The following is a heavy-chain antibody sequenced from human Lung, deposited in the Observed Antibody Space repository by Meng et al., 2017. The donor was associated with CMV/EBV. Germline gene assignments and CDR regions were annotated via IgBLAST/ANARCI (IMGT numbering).Heavy chain of an antibody. V-gene: IGHV3-30*02. CDR1: GFTFSSYG. CDR3: AKMVRTLAPGGGFDY. CDR2: ILYDGSYK. Sequence: SXAASGFTFSSYGMHWVRQAPGKGLEWVAFILYDGSYKYSADSVKCRFTISRDNSKNTLYLQMNSLRAEDTAVYYCAKMVRTLAPGGGFDYWGQGXLVTVSS. J-gene: IGHJ4*02. D-gene: IGHD4/OR15-4a*01.